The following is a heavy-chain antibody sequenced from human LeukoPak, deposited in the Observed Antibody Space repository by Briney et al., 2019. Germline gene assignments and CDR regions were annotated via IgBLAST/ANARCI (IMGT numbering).Heavy chain of an antibody. CDR3: ARDSGYSSSPFDY. Sequence: SVKVSCKASGFTFTSSAVQWVRQARGQRLEWIGWIVVGSGNTNYAQKFQERVTITRDMSTSTAYMELSSLRSEDTAVYYCARDSGYSSSPFDYWGQGTLVTVSS. V-gene: IGHV1-58*01. D-gene: IGHD6-6*01. J-gene: IGHJ4*02. CDR1: GFTFTSSA. CDR2: IVVGSGNT.